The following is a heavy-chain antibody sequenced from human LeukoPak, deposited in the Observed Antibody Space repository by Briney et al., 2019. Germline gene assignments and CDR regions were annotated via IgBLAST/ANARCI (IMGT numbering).Heavy chain of an antibody. D-gene: IGHD3-10*01. CDR1: GDSVSSNSAA. CDR3: ARSTSGGFGELLSWGHYYFDY. J-gene: IGHJ4*02. Sequence: SQTLSLTCAISGDSVSSNSAAWNWIRQSPSRGLEWLGRTYYRSKWYNDYAVSVKSRITINPDTSKNQFSLQLNSVTPEDTAVYYCARSTSGGFGELLSWGHYYFDYWGQGTLVTVSS. V-gene: IGHV6-1*01. CDR2: TYYRSKWYN.